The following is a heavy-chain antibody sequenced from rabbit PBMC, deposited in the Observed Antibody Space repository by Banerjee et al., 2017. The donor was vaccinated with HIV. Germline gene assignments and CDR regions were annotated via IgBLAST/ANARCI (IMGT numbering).Heavy chain of an antibody. Sequence: QEQLEESGGDLVKPEGSLTLTCTASGFSLSSGAMSWVRQAPGKGLEWIGYMYIASDTTDYASWAKGRFTISRSTSLNTVTLQLTSLTAADTATYFCARDLAGVIGWNFDLWGPGTLVTVS. CDR1: GFSLSSGA. J-gene: IGHJ4*01. CDR2: MYIASDTT. D-gene: IGHD4-1*01. CDR3: ARDLAGVIGWNFDL. V-gene: IGHV1S47*01.